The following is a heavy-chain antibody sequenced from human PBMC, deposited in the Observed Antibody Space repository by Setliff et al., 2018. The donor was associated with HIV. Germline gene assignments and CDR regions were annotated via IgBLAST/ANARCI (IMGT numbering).Heavy chain of an antibody. D-gene: IGHD5-18*01. CDR3: ARTLPQYTNLFDY. J-gene: IGHJ4*02. CDR2: INPNSSDT. CDR1: GYTFTDYY. Sequence: GASVKVSCKASGYTFTDYYIHWVRQAPGQGLEWMGWINPNSSDTNYAQKFQGRVTMTRDTSISTAYMDLSRLRSDDTAVYYCARTLPQYTNLFDYWGQGTLVTVSS. V-gene: IGHV1-2*02.